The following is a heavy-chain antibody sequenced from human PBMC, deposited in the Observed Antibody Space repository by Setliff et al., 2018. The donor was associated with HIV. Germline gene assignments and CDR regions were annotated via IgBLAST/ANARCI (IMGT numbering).Heavy chain of an antibody. CDR2: ISAYNGNT. V-gene: IGHV1-18*01. D-gene: IGHD3-10*01. CDR1: GYTFTSYG. J-gene: IGHJ4*02. Sequence: ASVKVSCKASGYTFTSYGISWVRQAPGQGLEWMGWISAYNGNTNYAQKLQGRVTMTTDTSTSTAYMELRSLRSDDTAVYYCARSHGSSGSYEYYGSGSSHWGQGTLVTVSS. CDR3: ARSHGSSGSYEYYGSGSSH.